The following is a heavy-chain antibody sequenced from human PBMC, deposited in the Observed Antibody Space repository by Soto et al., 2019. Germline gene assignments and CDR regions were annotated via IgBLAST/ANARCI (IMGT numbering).Heavy chain of an antibody. V-gene: IGHV4-4*07. J-gene: IGHJ6*02. D-gene: IGHD1-26*01. CDR2: IYPSGTT. CDR3: AREGASGFGMDV. Sequence: PSETLSLTCTVSGGSMRTYYWGWIRQPAGKPLEWIGRIYPSGTTNYNPSLKSRVTLSLDTSKNQFSLKLSSVTAADTAVYYCAREGASGFGMDVWGQGTTVTVSS. CDR1: GGSMRTYY.